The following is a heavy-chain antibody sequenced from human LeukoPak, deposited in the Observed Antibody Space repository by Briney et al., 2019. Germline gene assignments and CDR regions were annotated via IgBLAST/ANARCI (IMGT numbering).Heavy chain of an antibody. J-gene: IGHJ4*02. CDR1: GGSISSSSYY. V-gene: IGHV4-39*01. CDR2: IYYSGST. D-gene: IGHD1-26*01. Sequence: SETLSLTCTVSGGSISSSSYYWGWIRQPPGKGLEWIGSIYYSGSTYYNPSLKSRVTISVDTSKNQFSLKLSSVTAADTAVYYCARVRRYSGNTGDYWGQGTLVTVSS. CDR3: ARVRRYSGNTGDY.